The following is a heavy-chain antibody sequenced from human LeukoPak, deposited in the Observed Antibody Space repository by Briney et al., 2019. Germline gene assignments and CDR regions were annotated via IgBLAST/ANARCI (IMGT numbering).Heavy chain of an antibody. CDR2: ISGSGGST. CDR1: GFTFSSYA. CDR3: AASLPNIVVVPATKGPFGY. J-gene: IGHJ4*02. D-gene: IGHD2-2*01. V-gene: IGHV3-23*01. Sequence: PGGSLRLSCAASGFTFSSYAVSWVRQAPGKGLEWVSAISGSGGSTYYADSVKGRFTISRDNSKNTLYLQMNSLRAEDTAVYYCAASLPNIVVVPATKGPFGYWGQGTLVTVSS.